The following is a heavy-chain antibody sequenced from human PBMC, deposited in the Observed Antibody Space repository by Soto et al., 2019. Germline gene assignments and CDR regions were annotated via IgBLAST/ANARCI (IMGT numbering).Heavy chain of an antibody. V-gene: IGHV4-34*01. CDR3: ARGSSWESSAWYREYAFDI. D-gene: IGHD6-19*01. CDR2: INHSGST. Sequence: PSETLSLTCAVYGGSFSGYYWSWIRQPPGKGQEWIGEINHSGSTNYNPSLKSRVTISVDTSKNQFPLKLSSVTAADTAVYYCARGSSWESSAWYREYAFDIWGQWTMVTV. J-gene: IGHJ3*02. CDR1: GGSFSGYY.